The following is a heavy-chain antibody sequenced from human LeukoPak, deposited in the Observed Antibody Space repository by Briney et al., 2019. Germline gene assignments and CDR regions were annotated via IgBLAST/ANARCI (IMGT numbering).Heavy chain of an antibody. J-gene: IGHJ3*02. CDR1: GFTFTRSA. Sequence: ASVKVSCKASGFTFTRSAMQWVRQARGQRLEWIGWIVVGSGNTNYAQKFQERVTITRDMSTSTAYMELSSLRSEDTAVYYCAFARRNHDAFDIWGRGTMVTVSS. CDR2: IVVGSGNT. V-gene: IGHV1-58*02. D-gene: IGHD6-6*01. CDR3: AFARRNHDAFDI.